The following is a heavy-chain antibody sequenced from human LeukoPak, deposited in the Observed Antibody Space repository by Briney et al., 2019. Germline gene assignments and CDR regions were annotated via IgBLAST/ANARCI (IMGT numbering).Heavy chain of an antibody. Sequence: GGSLRLSCAASGFTVSSNYMSWVRQAPRKGLEWVSVIYSGGSTYYADSVKGRFTISRDNSKNTLYLQMNSLRAEDTAVYYCARAQRWLQQFDYWGQGTLVTVSS. CDR2: IYSGGST. CDR1: GFTVSSNY. V-gene: IGHV3-53*01. D-gene: IGHD5-24*01. J-gene: IGHJ4*02. CDR3: ARAQRWLQQFDY.